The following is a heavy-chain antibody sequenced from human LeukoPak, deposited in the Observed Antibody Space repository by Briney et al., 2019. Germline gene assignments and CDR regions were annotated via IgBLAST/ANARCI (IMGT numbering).Heavy chain of an antibody. CDR3: ARNLGYNWFGP. Sequence: SETLSLTCTVSGGSITTHYWSWIRHPAGKGLEWIERIHTSGSTNYNPSLEGRATMSLDTSKNQFSLNLSSVTAADTALYYCARNLGYNWFGPWGQGTLVTVSS. J-gene: IGHJ5*02. CDR2: IHTSGST. CDR1: GGSITTHY. D-gene: IGHD1-26*01. V-gene: IGHV4-4*07.